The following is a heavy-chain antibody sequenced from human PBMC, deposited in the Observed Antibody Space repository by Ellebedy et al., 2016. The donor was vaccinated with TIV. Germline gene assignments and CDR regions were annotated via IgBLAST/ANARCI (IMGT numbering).Heavy chain of an antibody. J-gene: IGHJ6*02. CDR3: SRQPRGNAMDV. CDR1: GYMFTYYW. CDR2: IDPSDSYT. D-gene: IGHD3-10*01. V-gene: IGHV5-10-1*01. Sequence: GESLKISCKGSGYMFTYYWITWVRQMPGRGLEWMGRIDPSDSYTDYNPSLQGHVTISTDKSITTAYLQWSRLKASDTAVYYCSRQPRGNAMDVWGQGTTVTVFS.